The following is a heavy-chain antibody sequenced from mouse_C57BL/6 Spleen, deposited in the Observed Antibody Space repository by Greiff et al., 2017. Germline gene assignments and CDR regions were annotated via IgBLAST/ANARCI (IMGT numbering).Heavy chain of an antibody. V-gene: IGHV5-17*01. CDR1: GFTFSDYG. CDR2: ISSGSCTI. D-gene: IGHD2-4*01. CDR3: AGNYYDYDAYAMDY. J-gene: IGHJ4*01. Sequence: EVQLVESGGGLVKPGGSLKLSCAASGFTFSDYGMHWVSQAPEKGLEWVAYISSGSCTIYYAETVKGRFTISRDNAKNTLFLQMTSLMSEDTAMNYCAGNYYDYDAYAMDYWGQGTSVTVSS.